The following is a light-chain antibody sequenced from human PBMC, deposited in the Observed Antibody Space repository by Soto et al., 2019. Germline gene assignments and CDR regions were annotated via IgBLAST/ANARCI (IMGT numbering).Light chain of an antibody. J-gene: IGKJ5*01. V-gene: IGKV3D-20*02. CDR1: QSLSSTY. Sequence: EIVLAQSPGTLSWSPGERATLSCTASQSLSSTYLAWYQQKPGHAPRLLIYDASSRATGIPDRFSGSGSGTDFTLTISILEPEDFAVYYCQQRSFSITFGQGTRLEIK. CDR3: QQRSFSIT. CDR2: DAS.